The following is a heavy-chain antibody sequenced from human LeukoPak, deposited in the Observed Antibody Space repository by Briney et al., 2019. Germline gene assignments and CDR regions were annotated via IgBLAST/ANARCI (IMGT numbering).Heavy chain of an antibody. CDR1: GYTFTRYY. CDR3: ARDEGPPRYNWNYGGPDY. D-gene: IGHD1-7*01. J-gene: IGHJ4*02. Sequence: ASVKVSCKASGYTFTRYYMHWVRQAPGQGLEWMGIINPSGGSTSYAQKFQGRVTMTRDTSTSTVYMDLSSLRSEDTAVYYCARDEGPPRYNWNYGGPDYWGQGTLVTVSS. V-gene: IGHV1-46*01. CDR2: INPSGGST.